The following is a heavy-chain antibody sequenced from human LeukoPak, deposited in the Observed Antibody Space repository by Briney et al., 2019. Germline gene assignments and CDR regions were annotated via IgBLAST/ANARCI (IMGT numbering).Heavy chain of an antibody. CDR3: ARWPSRLNWFDP. CDR1: GGSLSSYY. J-gene: IGHJ5*02. V-gene: IGHV4-59*01. Sequence: PSETLSLTCTVSGGSLSSYYWSWIRQPPGKGLEWIGYFHDGGSTNYNPSLRSRVSISVDTSKNQLTLKLSSVTAADTAVYYCARWPSRLNWFDPWGQGTLVTVSS. D-gene: IGHD6-13*01. CDR2: FHDGGST.